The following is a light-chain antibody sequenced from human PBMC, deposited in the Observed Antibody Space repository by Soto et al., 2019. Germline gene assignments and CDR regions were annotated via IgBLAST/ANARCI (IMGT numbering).Light chain of an antibody. CDR3: AAWDDSLNGVV. J-gene: IGLJ2*01. CDR2: SNN. Sequence: QAVVTQPPSASGTPGQRVTISCSGSSSNIGSNTVNWYQQLPGTAPKLLIYSNNQRPSGVPDRFSGSKSGTSASLPISGLQSEDEADYYCAAWDDSLNGVVFGGGTKLTVL. CDR1: SSNIGSNT. V-gene: IGLV1-44*01.